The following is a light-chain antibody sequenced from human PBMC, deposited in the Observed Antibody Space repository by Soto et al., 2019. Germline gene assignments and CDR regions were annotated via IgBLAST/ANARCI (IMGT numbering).Light chain of an antibody. J-gene: IGLJ2*01. Sequence: QSALTQPASVSGSPGQSITISCTGTSSDVGTYNLVSWHQHHPGKAPKLIIYEGSKRPSGVSNRFSGSKSGNTASLTISGLQAEDEADYSCCSFAVGRTLVFGGGTKLTVL. CDR1: SSDVGTYNL. CDR2: EGS. CDR3: CSFAVGRTLV. V-gene: IGLV2-23*01.